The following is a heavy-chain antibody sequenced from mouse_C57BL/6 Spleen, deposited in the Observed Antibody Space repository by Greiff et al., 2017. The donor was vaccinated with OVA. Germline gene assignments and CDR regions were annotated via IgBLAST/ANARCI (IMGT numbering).Heavy chain of an antibody. Sequence: VQLQQSGPELVKPGASVKIPCKASGYTFTDYNMDWVKQSHGKSLEWIGDINPTNGGTIYNQKFKGKATLTVDKSSSTAYMELRSLTSEDTAVYYCARDGNYGYWYFDVWGTGTTVTVSS. D-gene: IGHD2-1*01. CDR1: GYTFTDYN. J-gene: IGHJ1*03. V-gene: IGHV1-18*01. CDR2: INPTNGGT. CDR3: ARDGNYGYWYFDV.